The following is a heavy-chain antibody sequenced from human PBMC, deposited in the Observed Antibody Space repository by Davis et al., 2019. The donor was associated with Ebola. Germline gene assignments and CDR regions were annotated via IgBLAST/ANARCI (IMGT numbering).Heavy chain of an antibody. Sequence: SETLSLTCAVSGGSISSGGSSWSWIRQPPGKGLEWIGFIFYSGSTYYNPSLKSRVTMSVDTSKNQFSLRLSSVTAADTAVYYCASFTFGRGGYWGQGTLVNVSS. D-gene: IGHD3-16*01. J-gene: IGHJ4*02. CDR1: GGSISSGGSS. V-gene: IGHV4-30-4*07. CDR2: IFYSGST. CDR3: ASFTFGRGGY.